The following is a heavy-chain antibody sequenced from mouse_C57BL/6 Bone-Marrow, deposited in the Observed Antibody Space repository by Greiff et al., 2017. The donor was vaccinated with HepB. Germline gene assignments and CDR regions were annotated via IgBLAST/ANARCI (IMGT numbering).Heavy chain of an antibody. CDR1: GFTFSDFY. J-gene: IGHJ4*01. CDR2: SRNKANDYTT. D-gene: IGHD3-3*01. Sequence: EVNVVESGGGLVQSGRSLRLSCATSGFTFSDFYMEWVRQAPGKGLEWIAASRNKANDYTTEYSASVKGRFIVSRDTSQSILYLQMNALRAEDTAIYYCARDAGDPLYAMDYWGQGTSVTVSS. CDR3: ARDAGDPLYAMDY. V-gene: IGHV7-1*01.